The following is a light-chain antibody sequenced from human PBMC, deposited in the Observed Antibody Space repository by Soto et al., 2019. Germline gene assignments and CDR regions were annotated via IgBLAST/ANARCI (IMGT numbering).Light chain of an antibody. CDR2: GAS. Sequence: EIVMTQSPATLSVSPGERATLSCRASQSVSSNLAWYQQKPGQAPRLLIYGASTRATGITARFSGSGSGTAFTLTSSILQSEDFAVYSCQQYNNWPLTFVGGTKVEIK. CDR1: QSVSSN. CDR3: QQYNNWPLT. J-gene: IGKJ4*01. V-gene: IGKV3D-15*01.